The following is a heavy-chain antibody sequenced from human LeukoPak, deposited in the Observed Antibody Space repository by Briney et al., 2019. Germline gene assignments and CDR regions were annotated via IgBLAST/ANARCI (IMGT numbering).Heavy chain of an antibody. CDR1: GFTFSSYW. D-gene: IGHD6-13*01. Sequence: AGGSLRLSCAASGFTFSSYWMSWVRQAPGKGLEWVANIKQDGSEKYYVDSVRGRFTISRDNAKNSLYLQMNSLRAEDTAVYHCARVMGTAAGTIDYWGQGTLVTVSS. V-gene: IGHV3-7*01. J-gene: IGHJ4*02. CDR3: ARVMGTAAGTIDY. CDR2: IKQDGSEK.